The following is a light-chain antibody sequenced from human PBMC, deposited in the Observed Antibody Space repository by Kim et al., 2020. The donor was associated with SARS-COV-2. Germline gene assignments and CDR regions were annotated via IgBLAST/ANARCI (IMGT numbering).Light chain of an antibody. Sequence: GQSVTISCTGISSDANTHNRVSWYQQAPGTAPKLIIYEVSNRPSGVPDRFSGSKSGNSASLTISGLQAEDEAFYYCTSYIGTATLVFGGGTKLTVL. CDR1: SSDANTHNR. CDR2: EVS. CDR3: TSYIGTATLV. V-gene: IGLV2-18*02. J-gene: IGLJ2*01.